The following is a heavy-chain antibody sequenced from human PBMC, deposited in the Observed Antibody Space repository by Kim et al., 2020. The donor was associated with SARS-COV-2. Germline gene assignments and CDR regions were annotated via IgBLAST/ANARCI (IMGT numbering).Heavy chain of an antibody. Sequence: SETLSLTCAVYGGSFSGYYWSWIRQPPGKGLEWIGEINHSGSTNYNPSLKSRVTISVDTSKNQFSLKLSSVTAADTAVYYCSRGHSWVVTASYHWFDPWG. J-gene: IGHJ5*02. CDR1: GGSFSGYY. V-gene: IGHV4-34*01. CDR3: SRGHSWVVTASYHWFDP. CDR2: INHSGST. D-gene: IGHD2-21*02.